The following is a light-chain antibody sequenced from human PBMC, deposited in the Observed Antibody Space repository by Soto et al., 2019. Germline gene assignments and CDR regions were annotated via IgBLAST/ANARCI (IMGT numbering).Light chain of an antibody. CDR3: QQYGSSLFT. CDR1: QSVGSY. J-gene: IGKJ5*01. CDR2: DTS. Sequence: EAVFSQSPPTLSLNQGERATLSCRASQSVGSYLAWFQQTPGQAPRLLIYDTSNRATGIPARFSGSGSGTDFTLTISRLEPEDFAVYYCQQYGSSLFTSAQGTRLEI. V-gene: IGKV3-20*01.